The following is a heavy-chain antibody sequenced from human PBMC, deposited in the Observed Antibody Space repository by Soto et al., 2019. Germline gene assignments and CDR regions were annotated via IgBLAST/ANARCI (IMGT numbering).Heavy chain of an antibody. D-gene: IGHD6-19*01. Sequence: QVQLVQSGAEVKKPGASVKVSCKASGYTFTGYYMHWVRQAPGQGLEWMGGIIPIFGTANYAQKFQGRVTITADKSTSTAYMELSSLRSEDTAVYYCAREGYSSGWYSGGYYYYYGMDVWGQGTTVTVSS. CDR2: IIPIFGTA. CDR3: AREGYSSGWYSGGYYYYYGMDV. J-gene: IGHJ6*02. CDR1: GYTFTGYY. V-gene: IGHV1-69*06.